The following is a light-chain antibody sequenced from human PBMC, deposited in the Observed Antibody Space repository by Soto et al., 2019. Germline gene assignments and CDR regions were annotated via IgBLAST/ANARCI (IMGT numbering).Light chain of an antibody. CDR2: GAS. Sequence: ELVLTQSPGTLSLSPGEGATLSYRASQSVSSNYLAWYQQKPGQAPRLLVYGASSRATGFPDRFSGSGSGTDFTLTISRLEPEDFAVYYCQQYGSSPGTFGQGTKVEIK. J-gene: IGKJ1*01. CDR1: QSVSSNY. CDR3: QQYGSSPGT. V-gene: IGKV3-20*01.